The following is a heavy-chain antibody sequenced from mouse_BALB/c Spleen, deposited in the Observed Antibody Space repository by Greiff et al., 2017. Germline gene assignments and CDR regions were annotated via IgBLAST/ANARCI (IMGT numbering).Heavy chain of an antibody. Sequence: EVKLQESGGGLVKPGGSLKLSCAASGFTFSSYAMSWVRQTPEKRLEWVASISSGGSTYYPDSVKGRFTISRDNARNSLYLQMSSLRSEDTAMYYCARETTMITRAMDYWGQGTSVTVSS. D-gene: IGHD2-4*01. J-gene: IGHJ4*01. CDR3: ARETTMITRAMDY. CDR2: ISSGGST. CDR1: GFTFSSYA. V-gene: IGHV5-6-5*01.